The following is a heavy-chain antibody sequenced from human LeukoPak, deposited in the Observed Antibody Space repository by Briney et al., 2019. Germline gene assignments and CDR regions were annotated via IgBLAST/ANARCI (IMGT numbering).Heavy chain of an antibody. J-gene: IGHJ6*03. Sequence: ASVTVSCKASGCTFSSYAISWVRQAPGQGLEWMGVIIPIFGTANYAQKFQGRVTITADKSTSTAYMELSSLRSDDTAVYYCARVARYSSSWADYYYYYMDVWGKGTTVTVSS. D-gene: IGHD6-13*01. CDR1: GCTFSSYA. CDR3: ARVARYSSSWADYYYYYMDV. V-gene: IGHV1-69*06. CDR2: IIPIFGTA.